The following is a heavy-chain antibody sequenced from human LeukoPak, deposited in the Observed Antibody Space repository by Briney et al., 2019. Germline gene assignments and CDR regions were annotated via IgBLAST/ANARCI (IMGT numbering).Heavy chain of an antibody. CDR2: IYPGDSDT. J-gene: IGHJ4*02. V-gene: IGHV5-51*01. CDR3: ARRGDSDIRIH. D-gene: IGHD2-21*02. Sequence: GESLKISCKGPGYSFHSQWIGWVRRMPGKGREWMGIIYPGDSDTRYSPSFRGQVTISADRSISTVYLQWSSLEASDTAIYYCARRGDSDIRIHWGQGTLVTVSS. CDR1: GYSFHSQW.